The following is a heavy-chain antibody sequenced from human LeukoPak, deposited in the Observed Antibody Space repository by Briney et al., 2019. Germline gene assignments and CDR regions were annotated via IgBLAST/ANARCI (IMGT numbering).Heavy chain of an antibody. Sequence: PGGSLRLSCAASRFTFSIYWMSWVRQAPGKALEWVANINQDGSETYYVDSVEGRFTISRDNAKDSLYLQMNSLRAEDTAVYCCARAASTGTVDYWGQGTLVTVSS. V-gene: IGHV3-7*01. J-gene: IGHJ4*02. CDR3: ARAASTGTVDY. D-gene: IGHD6-13*01. CDR1: RFTFSIYW. CDR2: INQDGSET.